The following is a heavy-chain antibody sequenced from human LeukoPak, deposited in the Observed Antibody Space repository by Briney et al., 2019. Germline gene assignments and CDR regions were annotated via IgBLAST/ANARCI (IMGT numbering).Heavy chain of an antibody. CDR2: INQDGSET. CDR3: AKRSPYLFDY. V-gene: IGHV3-7*03. CDR1: GFTFGSFW. J-gene: IGHJ4*02. Sequence: PGGSLRLSCAASGFTFGSFWMRWVRQAPGKGLEWVAHINQDGSETSYVDSVKGRFTISRDNSKNTLYLQMNSLRAEDTAVYYCAKRSPYLFDYWGQGTLVTVSS.